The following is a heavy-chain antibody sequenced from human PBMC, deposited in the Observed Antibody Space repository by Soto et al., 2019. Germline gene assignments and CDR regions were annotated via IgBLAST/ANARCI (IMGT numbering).Heavy chain of an antibody. J-gene: IGHJ4*02. CDR1: GFTFSSYS. CDR3: AREVTPIVATTFDY. Sequence: GGSLRLSCAASGFTFSSYSMNWVRQAPGKGLEWVSSISSSSSYIYYADSVKGRFTTSRDNAKNSLYLQMNSLRAEDTAVYYCAREVTPIVATTFDYWGRGTLVTVSS. D-gene: IGHD5-12*01. CDR2: ISSSSSYI. V-gene: IGHV3-21*01.